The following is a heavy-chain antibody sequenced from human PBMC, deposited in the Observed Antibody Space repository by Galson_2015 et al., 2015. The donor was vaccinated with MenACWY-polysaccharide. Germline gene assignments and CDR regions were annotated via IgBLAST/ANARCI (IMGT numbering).Heavy chain of an antibody. V-gene: IGHV1-8*01. J-gene: IGHJ5*02. CDR1: GYTFTSYD. CDR2: MNPNSGNT. Sequence: SVKVSCKASGYTFTSYDINWVRQTTGHGLEWMGWMNPNSGNTGYAQKFQGRVTMTRNTSISIAYMDLSSLRSEDTAVYYCARGGKYYYDSSGYLNWFDPWGQGTQVTVSS. D-gene: IGHD3-22*01. CDR3: ARGGKYYYDSSGYLNWFDP.